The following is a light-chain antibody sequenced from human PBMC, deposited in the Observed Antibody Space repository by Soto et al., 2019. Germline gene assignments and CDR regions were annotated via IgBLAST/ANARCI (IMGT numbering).Light chain of an antibody. CDR2: GAS. V-gene: IGKV3-20*01. CDR3: HQDGSSPQT. Sequence: EIVLTQSPGTLSLSPGERATLSCRASQSVSSSYLAWYQQKPGQAPRLLIYGASSRATGIPDRFSGSGSGTDFTLTISRLEPEAFAVYYCHQDGSSPQTFGQGTKLEIK. J-gene: IGKJ2*01. CDR1: QSVSSSY.